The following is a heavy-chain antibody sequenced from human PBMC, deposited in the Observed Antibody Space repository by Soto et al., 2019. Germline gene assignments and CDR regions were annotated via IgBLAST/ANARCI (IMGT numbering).Heavy chain of an antibody. CDR2: IYWDDDK. V-gene: IGHV2-5*02. J-gene: IGHJ3*02. CDR3: ARYVTAAGENAFDI. CDR1: GFSLSTSGVG. D-gene: IGHD1-20*01. Sequence: QITLKESGPPLVKPTQTLTLTCTFSGFSLSTSGVGVGWIRQPPGKALEWLALIYWDDDKRYSPSLKSRLTITKDTSKNQVVLTMTNMDPVDTATYYCARYVTAAGENAFDIWGQGTMVTVSS.